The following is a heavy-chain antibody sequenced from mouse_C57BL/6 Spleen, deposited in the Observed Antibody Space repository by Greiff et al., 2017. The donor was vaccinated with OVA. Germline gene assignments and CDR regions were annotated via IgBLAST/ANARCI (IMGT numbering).Heavy chain of an antibody. Sequence: EVKLMESGGGLVKPGGSLKPSCAASGFTFSDYGMHWVRQAPEKGLEWVAYISSGSSTIYYADTVKGRFTISRDNAKNTLFLQMTSLRSEDTAMYYCANLRPSYWGKGTLVTVSA. V-gene: IGHV5-17*01. J-gene: IGHJ3*01. CDR3: ANLRPSY. CDR1: GFTFSDYG. D-gene: IGHD1-2*01. CDR2: ISSGSSTI.